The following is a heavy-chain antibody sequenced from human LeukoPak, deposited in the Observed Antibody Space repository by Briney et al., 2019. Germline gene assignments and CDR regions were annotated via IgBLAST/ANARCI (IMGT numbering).Heavy chain of an antibody. CDR3: ARDKSLQRRNWFDP. J-gene: IGHJ5*02. CDR1: GYTFTSYD. Sequence: ASVKVSCKASGYTFTSYDISWVRQAPGQGLEWMGWISAYNGNTNYAQKLQGRVTMTTDTSTSTAHMELRSLRSDDTAVYYCARDKSLQRRNWFDPWGQGTLVTVSS. CDR2: ISAYNGNT. V-gene: IGHV1-18*01. D-gene: IGHD6-25*01.